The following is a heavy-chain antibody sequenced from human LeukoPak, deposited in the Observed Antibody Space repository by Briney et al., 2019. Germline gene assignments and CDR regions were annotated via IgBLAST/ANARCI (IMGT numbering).Heavy chain of an antibody. V-gene: IGHV1-8*01. J-gene: IGHJ3*02. CDR2: MNPNSGNT. CDR3: ATAIITMVRGDAFDI. D-gene: IGHD3-10*01. CDR1: GYTFTSYD. Sequence: ASVKVSCKASGYTFTSYDINWVRQATGQGLEWMGWMNPNSGNTGYAQKFQGRVTMTRNTSISTAYMELSSLRSEDTAVYYCATAIITMVRGDAFDIWGQGTMVTVSS.